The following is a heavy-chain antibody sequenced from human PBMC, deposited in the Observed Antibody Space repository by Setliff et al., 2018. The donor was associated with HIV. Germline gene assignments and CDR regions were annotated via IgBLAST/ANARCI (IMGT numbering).Heavy chain of an antibody. Sequence: NPSETLSLTCAVYDGSLSGYYWSWIRQPPGKGLEWIGEIEHSGSTNYNPSLKSRVTISIDTSKNQFSLKLTSVTAADTAVYYCARLDSTIFGVVIIRDYWGQGTLVTVSS. CDR2: IEHSGST. V-gene: IGHV4-34*01. CDR3: ARLDSTIFGVVIIRDY. D-gene: IGHD3-3*01. CDR1: DGSLSGYY. J-gene: IGHJ4*02.